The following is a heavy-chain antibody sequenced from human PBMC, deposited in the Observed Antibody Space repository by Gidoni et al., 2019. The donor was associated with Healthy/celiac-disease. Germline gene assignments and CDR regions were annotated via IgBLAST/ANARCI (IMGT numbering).Heavy chain of an antibody. J-gene: IGHJ4*02. Sequence: EVQLLESGGGLVQPGGSLRLACAASGFTLSSYAVSWVRQAPGKGLGWVSAISGSGGRTYYADSVKGRFTISRDNSKNTLYLQMNSLRAEDTAVYYCAKDRQMRYYYDSSGYWNYWGQGTLVTVSS. CDR3: AKDRQMRYYYDSSGYWNY. CDR2: ISGSGGRT. V-gene: IGHV3-23*01. CDR1: GFTLSSYA. D-gene: IGHD3-22*01.